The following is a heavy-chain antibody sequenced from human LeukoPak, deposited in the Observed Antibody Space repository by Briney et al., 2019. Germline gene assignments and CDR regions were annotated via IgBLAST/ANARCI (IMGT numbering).Heavy chain of an antibody. CDR1: GFTFSPHY. CDR3: GDLGSAGTDH. CDR2: IRNKANGYTT. Sequence: GGSLRLSCAASGFTFSPHYMDWVRQSPGQGLEWVGLIRNKANGYTTIYAASVKGRFPISRDDSKNSVYLQMDSLKTEDTAVYYCGDLGSAGTDHWGQGTLVTVSS. D-gene: IGHD3-10*01. V-gene: IGHV3-72*01. J-gene: IGHJ4*02.